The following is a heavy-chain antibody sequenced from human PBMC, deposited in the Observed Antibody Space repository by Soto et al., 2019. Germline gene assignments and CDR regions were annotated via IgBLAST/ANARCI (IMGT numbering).Heavy chain of an antibody. D-gene: IGHD3-3*01. Sequence: QVQLQESGPGLVKPSQTLSLTCTVSGGSISSGGYYWSWIRQHPGKGLEWIGYIYYSGSTYYNPSLKSLVTISVDTSKNQFSLKLSSVTAADTAVYYCARCGITIFGVVIAFDYWGQGTLVTVSS. CDR3: ARCGITIFGVVIAFDY. J-gene: IGHJ4*02. CDR2: IYYSGST. V-gene: IGHV4-31*01. CDR1: GGSISSGGYY.